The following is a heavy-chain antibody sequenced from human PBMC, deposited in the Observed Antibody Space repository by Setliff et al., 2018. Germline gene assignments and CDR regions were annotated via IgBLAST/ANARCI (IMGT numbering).Heavy chain of an antibody. V-gene: IGHV3-23*01. CDR1: GFTFSTYA. J-gene: IGHJ4*02. Sequence: GGSLRLSCAASGFTFSTYAMSWVRQTPGKGLEWVSGGSTGKTDYADSVKGRFTISRDNARNALYLQMNSLRGEDTAFYFCARATAYYGSRSYYAFDFWGQGTQVTVSS. CDR3: ARATAYYGSRSYYAFDF. D-gene: IGHD3-10*01. CDR2: GSTGKT.